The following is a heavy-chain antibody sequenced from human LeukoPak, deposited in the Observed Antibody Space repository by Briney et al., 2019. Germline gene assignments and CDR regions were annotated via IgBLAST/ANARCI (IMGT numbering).Heavy chain of an antibody. V-gene: IGHV4-59*01. CDR1: GGSISSYY. J-gene: IGHJ3*02. Sequence: SETLSLTCTVSGGSISSYYWSWIRQPPGKGLEWIGYIYYSGSTNYNPSLKSRVTISVDASKNQFSLKLSSVTAADTAVYYCAREDIVVVPAAIDIWGQGTMVTVSS. CDR2: IYYSGST. D-gene: IGHD2-2*01. CDR3: AREDIVVVPAAIDI.